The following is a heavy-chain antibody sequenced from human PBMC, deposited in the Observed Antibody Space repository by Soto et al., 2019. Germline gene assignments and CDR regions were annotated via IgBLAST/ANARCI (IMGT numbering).Heavy chain of an antibody. V-gene: IGHV5-10-1*01. CDR3: ARQIYESDKGPNFRYFFVS. Sequence: GESLKISCKGSGYSFAGYWITWVRQKPGKGLEWMGRIDPSDSQTYYSPSFRGHVTISATKSITTVFLQWSSLRASDTAMYYCARQIYESDKGPNFRYFFVSWGPGATATVST. D-gene: IGHD5-12*01. J-gene: IGHJ4*02. CDR2: IDPSDSQT. CDR1: GYSFAGYW.